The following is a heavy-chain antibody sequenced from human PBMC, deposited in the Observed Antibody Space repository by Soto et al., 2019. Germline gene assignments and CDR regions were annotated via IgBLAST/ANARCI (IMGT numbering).Heavy chain of an antibody. CDR3: AKGRSTVTTTFFHNYYYYYMDV. Sequence: QVQLVESGGGVVQPGRSLRLSCAASGFTFSSYGMHWVRQAPGKGLEWVAVISYDGSNKYYADSVKGRFTISRDNSKNTLYLQMNSRRAEDTAVYYCAKGRSTVTTTFFHNYYYYYMDVWGKGTTVTVSS. J-gene: IGHJ6*03. CDR1: GFTFSSYG. D-gene: IGHD4-17*01. V-gene: IGHV3-30*18. CDR2: ISYDGSNK.